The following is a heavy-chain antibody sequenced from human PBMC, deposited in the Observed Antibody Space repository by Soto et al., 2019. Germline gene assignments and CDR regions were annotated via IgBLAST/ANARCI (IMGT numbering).Heavy chain of an antibody. D-gene: IGHD7-27*01. Sequence: PGGSLRLSCAASRFTVSGKYMSWVRQAPGKGLEWVSIIYSAGSTYYGDSVKGRFTISRDKSENTLYLQMNSLRIEDTAVYYCTTVFKQLGIQGMDVWGQGTTVTVSS. V-gene: IGHV3-53*01. CDR2: IYSAGST. CDR1: RFTVSGKY. J-gene: IGHJ6*02. CDR3: TTVFKQLGIQGMDV.